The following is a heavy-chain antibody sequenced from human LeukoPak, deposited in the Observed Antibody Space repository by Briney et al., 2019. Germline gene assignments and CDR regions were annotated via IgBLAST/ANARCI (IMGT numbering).Heavy chain of an antibody. Sequence: GGSLRLSCAASGFTFTSFAMSWVRQAPGKGLEWVSTISRSGVATCYANSVKGRFTISRDNSKNTVYLQMNSLRAEDTAIYYCAKHSHDGSAPYYEVQLDYWGQGTLVTVSS. CDR2: ISRSGVAT. V-gene: IGHV3-23*01. D-gene: IGHD3-22*01. CDR1: GFTFTSFA. J-gene: IGHJ4*02. CDR3: AKHSHDGSAPYYEVQLDY.